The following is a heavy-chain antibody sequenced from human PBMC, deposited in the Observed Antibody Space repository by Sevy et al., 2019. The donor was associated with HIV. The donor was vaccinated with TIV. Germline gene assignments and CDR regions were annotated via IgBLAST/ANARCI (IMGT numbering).Heavy chain of an antibody. Sequence: GESLKISCAASGFTVSSNYMSWVRQAPGKGLEWVSVIYSGGSTYYADSVKGRFTISRDNSKNTLYLQMNSLRAEETAVYYCAREEWELLEGAFDIWGQGTMVTVSS. D-gene: IGHD1-26*01. V-gene: IGHV3-53*01. CDR2: IYSGGST. CDR3: AREEWELLEGAFDI. J-gene: IGHJ3*02. CDR1: GFTVSSNY.